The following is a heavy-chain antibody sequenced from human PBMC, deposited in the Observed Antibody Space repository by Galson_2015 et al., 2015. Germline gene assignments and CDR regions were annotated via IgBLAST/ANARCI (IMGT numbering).Heavy chain of an antibody. V-gene: IGHV6-1*01. J-gene: IGHJ4*02. Sequence: CAISGDSVSSNSAAWNWIRQSPSRGLEWLGRTYYRSKWYNDYAVSVKSRITINPDTSKNQFSLQLNSVTPEDTAVYYCARTTVTTKRVDNASPGTFDYWGQGTLVTVSS. CDR1: GDSVSSNSAA. D-gene: IGHD4-17*01. CDR2: TYYRSKWYN. CDR3: ARTTVTTKRVDNASPGTFDY.